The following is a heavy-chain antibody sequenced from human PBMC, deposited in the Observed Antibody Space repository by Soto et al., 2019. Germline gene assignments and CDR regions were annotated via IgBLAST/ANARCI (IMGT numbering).Heavy chain of an antibody. CDR2: INAGNGNT. V-gene: IGHV1-3*01. CDR1: GYTFTSYA. CDR3: ARNIVVVPAAPDAFDI. Sequence: GASVKVSCKASGYTFTSYAMQWVRQAPGQRLEWMGWINAGNGNTKYSQKFQGRVTITRDTSASTAYMELSSLRSEDTAVYYCARNIVVVPAAPDAFDIWGQGTMVTVSS. D-gene: IGHD2-2*01. J-gene: IGHJ3*02.